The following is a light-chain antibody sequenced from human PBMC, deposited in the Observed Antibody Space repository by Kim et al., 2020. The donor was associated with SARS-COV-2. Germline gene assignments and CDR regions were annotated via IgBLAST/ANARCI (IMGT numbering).Light chain of an antibody. CDR2: DAS. V-gene: IGKV1-33*01. Sequence: SVGDTVTITCQASQDISNFLSWYQHKPGKAPQRLIYDASSLVTGVPSRFSGSGSGTSFTFTITSLQPEDIATYFCQQYKDQPPFTFGQGTKLEI. J-gene: IGKJ2*01. CDR1: QDISNF. CDR3: QQYKDQPPFT.